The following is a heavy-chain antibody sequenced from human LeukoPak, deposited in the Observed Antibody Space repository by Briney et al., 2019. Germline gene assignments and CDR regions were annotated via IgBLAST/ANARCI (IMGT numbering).Heavy chain of an antibody. CDR3: ARLQGRGDNYLDY. Sequence: SETLSLTCTVSGGSISNYYWSWIRQPPGKRLEWIGYVSYTGSSSSNPSLESRVTISVDMFKNQFSLRLSSVTASDTAVYYCARLQGRGDNYLDYWGQGTLVTVSS. D-gene: IGHD7-27*01. V-gene: IGHV4-59*08. CDR1: GGSISNYY. CDR2: VSYTGSS. J-gene: IGHJ4*02.